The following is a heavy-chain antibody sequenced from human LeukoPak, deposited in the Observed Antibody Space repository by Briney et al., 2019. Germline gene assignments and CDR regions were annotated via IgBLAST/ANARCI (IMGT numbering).Heavy chain of an antibody. D-gene: IGHD3-9*01. CDR1: GGSISRGDYY. Sequence: SQTLSLTCTVSGGSISRGDYYWSWIRQPPGKGLEWIGYIYYSGSTYYNPSLKSRVTISVDTSKNQFSLKLSSVTAADTAVYYCARAYFDWLLFDYWGQGTLVTVSS. V-gene: IGHV4-30-4*01. J-gene: IGHJ4*02. CDR2: IYYSGST. CDR3: ARAYFDWLLFDY.